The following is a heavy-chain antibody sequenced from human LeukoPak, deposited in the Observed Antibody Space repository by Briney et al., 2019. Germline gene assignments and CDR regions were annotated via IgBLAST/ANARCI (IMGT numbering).Heavy chain of an antibody. CDR2: ISTNTGNP. J-gene: IGHJ4*02. D-gene: IGHD4-23*01. V-gene: IGHV7-4-1*02. Sequence: GESLKISCQGSGYTFTSYAMNWVRQAPGQGLEWMGWISTNTGNPTYAQGFTGRFVFSLDTSVSTAYLQISSLKAEDTAVYYCAREVAHGGFDYWGQGTLVTVSS. CDR3: AREVAHGGFDY. CDR1: GYTFTSYA.